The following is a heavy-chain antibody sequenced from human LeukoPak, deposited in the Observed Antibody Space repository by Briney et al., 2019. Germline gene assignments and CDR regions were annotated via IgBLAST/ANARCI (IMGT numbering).Heavy chain of an antibody. CDR1: GFTFYMYS. CDR2: MCGTAGCT. V-gene: IGHV3-23*01. J-gene: IGHJ5*01. D-gene: IGHD3-22*01. CDR3: AKDRPNFHENSGHYYRRDGDS. Sequence: GGSLRLSCQASGFTFYMYSMSWVRQAPGKGLEWVASMCGTAGCTFYPDSVKGRFTISRDNSKKVLYLRMNSLAAEHTAIYYCAKDRPNFHENSGHYYRRDGDSWGEGTLVTVSS.